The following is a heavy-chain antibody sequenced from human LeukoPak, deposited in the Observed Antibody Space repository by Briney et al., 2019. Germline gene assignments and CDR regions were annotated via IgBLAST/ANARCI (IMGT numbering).Heavy chain of an antibody. CDR3: AKAYSAHDSYSNYGMDV. J-gene: IGHJ6*01. V-gene: IGHV3-43*02. CDR2: ISGGGGST. Sequence: GGSLRLSCSASGFNFDDYAMHWVRQAPGKGLEWVSLISGGGGSTYIDSVKGRFSISRDNSKNSLYLQMNSLRSEDTALYYCAKAYSAHDSYSNYGMDVWGQGTTVTVSS. D-gene: IGHD1-26*01. CDR1: GFNFDDYA.